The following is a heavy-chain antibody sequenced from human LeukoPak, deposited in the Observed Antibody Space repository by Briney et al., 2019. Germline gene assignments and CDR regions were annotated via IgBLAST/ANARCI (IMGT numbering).Heavy chain of an antibody. J-gene: IGHJ4*02. CDR3: ARSNYGGSPLGY. CDR2: INHSGST. V-gene: IGHV4-34*01. Sequence: SETLSLTCAVYGGSFSGYYWSWLRQPPGKGLEWIGEINHSGSTNYNPSLKSRVTISVDTSKNQFSLKLSSVTAADTAVYYCARSNYGGSPLGYWGQGTLVTVSS. CDR1: GGSFSGYY. D-gene: IGHD4-23*01.